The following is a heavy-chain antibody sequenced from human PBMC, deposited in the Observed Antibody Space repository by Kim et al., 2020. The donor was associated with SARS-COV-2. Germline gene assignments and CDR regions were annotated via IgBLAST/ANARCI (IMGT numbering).Heavy chain of an antibody. CDR2: ISSSGSTI. V-gene: IGHV3-11*01. D-gene: IGHD3-16*02. J-gene: IGHJ4*02. Sequence: GGSLRLSCAASGFTFSDYYMSWIRQAPGKGLEWVSYISSSGSTIYYADSVKGRFTISRDNAKNSLYLQMNSLRAEDTAVYYCARDKGVITFGGVIVGAYYFDYWGQGTLVTVSS. CDR1: GFTFSDYY. CDR3: ARDKGVITFGGVIVGAYYFDY.